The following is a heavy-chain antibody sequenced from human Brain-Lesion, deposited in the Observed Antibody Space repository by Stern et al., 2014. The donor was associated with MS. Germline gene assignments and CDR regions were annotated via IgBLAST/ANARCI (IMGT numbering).Heavy chain of an antibody. J-gene: IGHJ3*02. CDR1: GGTFSSYT. V-gene: IGHV1-69*09. Sequence: QVQLVQSGAEVKKPGSSGKVSCKTSGGTFSSYTITWVRQAPGQGLEWMGRIISLLDIADYAQKFQGRVTITADKSTSTAYMELSSLRSEDTAVYYCARESTGDAFDIWGQGTMVTVSS. CDR3: ARESTGDAFDI. CDR2: IISLLDIA. D-gene: IGHD3-10*01.